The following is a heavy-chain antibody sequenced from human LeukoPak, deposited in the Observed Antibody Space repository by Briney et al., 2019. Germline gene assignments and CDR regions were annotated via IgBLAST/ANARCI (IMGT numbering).Heavy chain of an antibody. CDR2: VWYDGGNK. V-gene: IGHV3-33*01. D-gene: IGHD3-22*01. Sequence: RRSLRLSCAASGFTFSIYGMHWVRQAPGKGLEWVALVWYDGGNKYYADSVKGRFTISRDNSKNTVYLQMNSMRAEDTAVYYCARAYYLDSSVTPDYWGQGTLVTVSS. J-gene: IGHJ4*02. CDR3: ARAYYLDSSVTPDY. CDR1: GFTFSIYG.